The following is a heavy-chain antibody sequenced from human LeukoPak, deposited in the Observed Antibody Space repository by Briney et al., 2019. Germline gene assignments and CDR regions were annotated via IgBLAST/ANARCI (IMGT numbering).Heavy chain of an antibody. J-gene: IGHJ6*03. Sequence: SETLSLTCTVSGGSISSSSYYWGWIRQPPGKGLEWIGSIYYSGSTYYNPSLKSRVTISVDTSKNQFSLKLSSVTAADTAVYYCARCRGGRVNTAMGPRMGYYYYMDVWGKGTTVTISS. D-gene: IGHD5-18*01. CDR2: IYYSGST. CDR3: ARCRGGRVNTAMGPRMGYYYYMDV. CDR1: GGSISSSSYY. V-gene: IGHV4-39*07.